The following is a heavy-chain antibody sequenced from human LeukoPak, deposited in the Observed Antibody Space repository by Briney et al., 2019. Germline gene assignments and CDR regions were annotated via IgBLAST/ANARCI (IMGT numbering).Heavy chain of an antibody. V-gene: IGHV3-9*01. D-gene: IGHD3-10*01. CDR1: GFTFGDYA. J-gene: IGHJ5*02. CDR2: ISWNSGSI. Sequence: PGRSLRLSCAASGFTFGDYAMHWVRQAPGKGLEWVSGISWNSGSIGYADSVKGRFTISRDNAKNSLYLQMNSLRAEDTALYYCAKGGSYYYGSGSFGWFDPWGQGTLVTVSS. CDR3: AKGGSYYYGSGSFGWFDP.